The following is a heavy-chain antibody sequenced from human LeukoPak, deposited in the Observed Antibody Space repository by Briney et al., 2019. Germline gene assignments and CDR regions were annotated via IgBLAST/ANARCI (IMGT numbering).Heavy chain of an antibody. J-gene: IGHJ4*02. D-gene: IGHD3-10*01. CDR1: GFTFRSYD. V-gene: IGHV3-23*01. CDR2: IGTAGDT. CDR3: AKDPFGKYDY. Sequence: PGGSLRLSCEASGFTFRSYDMYWVRQAPGKGLEWVSNIGTAGDTYYADSVKGRFTISRDNSKNTLYLQMNSLRAEDTAVYYCAKDPFGKYDYWGQGTLVTVSS.